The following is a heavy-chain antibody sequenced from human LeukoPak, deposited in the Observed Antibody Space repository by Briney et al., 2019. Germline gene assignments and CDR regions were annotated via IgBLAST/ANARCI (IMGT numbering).Heavy chain of an antibody. CDR1: GFTFSSYW. J-gene: IGHJ3*02. CDR3: AKDRDSSGYYREGDAFDI. V-gene: IGHV3-74*01. D-gene: IGHD3-22*01. CDR2: INTDGSSA. Sequence: GGSLRLSCSTSGFTFSSYWMHWVRRAPGKGLVWVSRINTDGSSAIYADSVKGRFTISRDNAKNTLYLQMNSLRAEDTALYYCAKDRDSSGYYREGDAFDIWGQGTMVTVSS.